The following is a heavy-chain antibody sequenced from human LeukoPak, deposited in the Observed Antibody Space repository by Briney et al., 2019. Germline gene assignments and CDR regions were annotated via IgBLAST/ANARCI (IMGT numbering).Heavy chain of an antibody. CDR1: GFTFSSYG. CDR2: ISYDGSNK. J-gene: IGHJ4*02. CDR3: ARDGGIAAAGPYFDY. Sequence: GGSLRLSCAASGFTFSSYGMHWVRQAPGKGLEWVAVISYDGSNKYYADSVKGRFTISRDNSKNTLYLQMNSLRAEDTAVYYCARDGGIAAAGPYFDYWGQGTLVTVSS. V-gene: IGHV3-30*03. D-gene: IGHD6-13*01.